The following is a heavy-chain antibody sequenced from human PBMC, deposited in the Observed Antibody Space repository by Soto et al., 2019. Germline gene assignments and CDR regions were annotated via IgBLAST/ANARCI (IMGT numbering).Heavy chain of an antibody. J-gene: IGHJ4*02. CDR3: SRYDGGSVPNY. CDR2: IRTKPNSYAT. D-gene: IGHD2-15*01. CDR1: GFTFSNYG. Sequence: VQLVESGGGVVQPGRSLRLSCAASGFTFSNYGMHWVRQAPGKGLEWVGRIRTKPNSYATEYAASVQGRFTISRDDSKNTAYLQMNSLKSEDTAVYYCSRYDGGSVPNYWGQGTLVTVSS. V-gene: IGHV3-73*01.